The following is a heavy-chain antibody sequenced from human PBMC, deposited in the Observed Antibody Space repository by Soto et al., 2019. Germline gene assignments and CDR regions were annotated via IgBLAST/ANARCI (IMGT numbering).Heavy chain of an antibody. CDR1: GFTFNNYA. J-gene: IGHJ4*02. V-gene: IGHV3-23*01. CDR3: AKGRGGSGSLTPRVDF. D-gene: IGHD3-10*01. Sequence: EVQLLESGGGLVQPGGSLRLSCAASGFTFNNYAMTWVRQAPGKGLELVSAISCGGDTTSYADSGKGPFTVSRDGSNTTPYLQMSGLRAEDTALYYCAKGRGGSGSLTPRVDFWGQGTLVTVSS. CDR2: ISCGGDTT.